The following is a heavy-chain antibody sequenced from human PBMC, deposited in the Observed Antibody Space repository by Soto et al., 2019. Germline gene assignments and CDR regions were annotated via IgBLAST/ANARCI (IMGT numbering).Heavy chain of an antibody. V-gene: IGHV4-34*01. D-gene: IGHD5-12*01. CDR1: GGSFSGYY. CDR2: INHSGST. CDR3: ARRIVATDTFDY. J-gene: IGHJ4*02. Sequence: SETLSLTCAVYGGSFSGYYWGWIRQPPGKGLEWIGEINHSGSTNYNPSLKSRVTISVDTSKNQFSLKLSSVTAADTAVYYCARRIVATDTFDYWDQGTLVTVSS.